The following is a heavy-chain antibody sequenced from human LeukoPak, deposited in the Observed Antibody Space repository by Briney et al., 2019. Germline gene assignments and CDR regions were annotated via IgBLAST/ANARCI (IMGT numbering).Heavy chain of an antibody. CDR2: INHSGST. D-gene: IGHD6-19*01. V-gene: IGHV4-34*01. J-gene: IGHJ4*02. CDR1: GGSFSGYY. CDR3: ARGVGSGWIDY. Sequence: SETLSLTCAVYGGSFSGYYWSWIRQPPGKGLEWIGEINHSGSTNYNPFLKSRVTISVDTSKNQFSLKLSSVAAADTAVYYCARGVGSGWIDYWGQGTLVTVSS.